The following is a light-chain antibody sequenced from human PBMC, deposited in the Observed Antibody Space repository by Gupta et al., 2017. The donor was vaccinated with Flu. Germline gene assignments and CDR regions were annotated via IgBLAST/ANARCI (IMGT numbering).Light chain of an antibody. CDR2: GPS. J-gene: IGKJ2*01. Sequence: PGETATLSCSTSQSIIASYLAWYQQKPGQPPRLLVHGPSTRATGIPGRFTGRGSGTYFSLTIDTLEPEDSAVYYCQQYGASPPYTFGQGTKLEIK. CDR1: QSIIASY. CDR3: QQYGASPPYT. V-gene: IGKV3-20*01.